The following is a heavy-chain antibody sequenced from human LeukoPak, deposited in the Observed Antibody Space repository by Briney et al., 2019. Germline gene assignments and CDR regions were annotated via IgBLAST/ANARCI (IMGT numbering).Heavy chain of an antibody. J-gene: IGHJ3*02. CDR1: GFTFSSYW. Sequence: GGSLRLSCAASGFTFSSYWMSWDRQAPGKGLEWVANIKQDGSEKYYVDSVKGRFTISRDNAKNSLYLQMNSLRAEDTAVYYCARDKPPSRTMVRGGGAAFDIWGQGTMVTVSS. V-gene: IGHV3-7*01. D-gene: IGHD3-10*01. CDR3: ARDKPPSRTMVRGGGAAFDI. CDR2: IKQDGSEK.